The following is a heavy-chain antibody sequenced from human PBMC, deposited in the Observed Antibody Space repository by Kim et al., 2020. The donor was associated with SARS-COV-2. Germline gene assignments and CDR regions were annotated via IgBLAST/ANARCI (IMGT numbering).Heavy chain of an antibody. CDR3: ARVGRSSDPMDV. CDR1: GFIFSSYS. J-gene: IGHJ6*02. D-gene: IGHD6-25*01. Sequence: GGSLRLSCAASGFIFSSYSMDWVRQAPGKGLQWVSYISSSTSTIYYADSVKGRFTISRDNAGNSLYLQMNSLRDEDTAVYYCARVGRSSDPMDVWGQGTTVTVSS. CDR2: ISSSTSTI. V-gene: IGHV3-48*02.